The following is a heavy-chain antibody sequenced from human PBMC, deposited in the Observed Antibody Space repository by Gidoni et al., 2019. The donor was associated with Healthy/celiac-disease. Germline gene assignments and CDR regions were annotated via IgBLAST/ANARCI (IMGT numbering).Heavy chain of an antibody. CDR2: ISYDGSNK. J-gene: IGHJ4*02. V-gene: IGHV3-30*18. CDR1: GFTFSSYG. D-gene: IGHD1-26*01. Sequence: QVQLVESGGGVVQPGRSLRLSCAASGFTFSSYGMHWVRQAPGKGLEWVAVISYDGSNKYYADSVKGRFTISRDNSKNTLYLQMNSLRAEDTAVYYCAKDSGSLYWGQGTLVTVSS. CDR3: AKDSGSLY.